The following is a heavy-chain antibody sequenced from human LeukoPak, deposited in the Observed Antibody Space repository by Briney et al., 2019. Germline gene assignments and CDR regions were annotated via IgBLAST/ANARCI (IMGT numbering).Heavy chain of an antibody. D-gene: IGHD1-26*01. CDR2: IIPIFGTA. V-gene: IGHV1-69*13. CDR3: ARGVVGATTGAYSFDY. Sequence: SVKVSCEASGGTFSSYAISWVRQAPGQGLEWMGGIIPIFGTANYAQKFQGRVTIIADESTSTAYMELSSLRSEDTAVYYCARGVVGATTGAYSFDYWGRGTLVTVSS. CDR1: GGTFSSYA. J-gene: IGHJ4*02.